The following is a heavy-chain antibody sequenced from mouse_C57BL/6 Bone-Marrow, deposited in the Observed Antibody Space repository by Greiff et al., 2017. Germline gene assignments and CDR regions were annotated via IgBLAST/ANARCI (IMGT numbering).Heavy chain of an antibody. CDR2: IDPSDSYT. Sequence: QVQLQQSGAELVRPGASVKLSCKASGYTFTSYWMHWVKQRPGQGLEWIGEIDPSDSYTNYNQKFKGKSTLTVDKSSSTAYMQLSSLTSEDSAVYYCARSFYYYGSSPWFAYWGQGTLVTVSA. V-gene: IGHV1-69*01. CDR3: ARSFYYYGSSPWFAY. CDR1: GYTFTSYW. J-gene: IGHJ3*01. D-gene: IGHD1-1*01.